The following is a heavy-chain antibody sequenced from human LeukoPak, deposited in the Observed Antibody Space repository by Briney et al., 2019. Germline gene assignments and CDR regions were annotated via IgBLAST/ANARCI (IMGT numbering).Heavy chain of an antibody. Sequence: GGSLRLSCAASGFTFSRYWMSWVRQAPGKGLEWVSAISNNGGYTYYADSVQGRFTISRDNSKSTLCLQMNSLRAEDTAVYYCAKQLGYCSDGSCYFPYWGQGTLVTVSS. J-gene: IGHJ4*02. CDR1: GFTFSRYW. CDR2: ISNNGGYT. D-gene: IGHD2-15*01. CDR3: AKQLGYCSDGSCYFPY. V-gene: IGHV3-23*01.